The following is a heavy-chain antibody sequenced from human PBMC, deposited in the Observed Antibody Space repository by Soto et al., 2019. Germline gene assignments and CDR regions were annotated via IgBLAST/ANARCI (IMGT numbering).Heavy chain of an antibody. Sequence: GGSLRPSCGASGFPFSDHYLDRVRQAPGEGLGWFGRTRNKANSYTTEYAASVKGRFTISRDDSKNSLYLQMNSLKTEDTAVYYCARECITMVRGVSDAFDIWGQGTMVTVSS. CDR1: GFPFSDHY. CDR3: ARECITMVRGVSDAFDI. V-gene: IGHV3-72*01. J-gene: IGHJ3*02. CDR2: TRNKANSYTT. D-gene: IGHD3-10*01.